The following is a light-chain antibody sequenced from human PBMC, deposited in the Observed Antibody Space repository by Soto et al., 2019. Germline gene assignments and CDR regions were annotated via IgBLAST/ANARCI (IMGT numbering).Light chain of an antibody. J-gene: IGLJ2*01. CDR1: SSDVGGYNY. Sequence: QSVLTQPASVSGSPGQSITISCTGTSSDVGGYNYVSWYQQHPGKAPKLMIYDVTHRPSGISNRFSGSRSGNTASLTISGLQAEDEADYYCSSYTSSSTLFGGGTKVTVL. CDR3: SSYTSSSTL. V-gene: IGLV2-14*01. CDR2: DVT.